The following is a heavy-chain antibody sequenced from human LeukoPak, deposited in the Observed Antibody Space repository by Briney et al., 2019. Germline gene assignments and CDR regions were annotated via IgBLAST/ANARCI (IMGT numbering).Heavy chain of an antibody. CDR3: ARGLYSSGWYLDY. J-gene: IGHJ4*02. V-gene: IGHV3-23*01. CDR2: ISGSGVST. D-gene: IGHD6-19*01. CDR1: GFTFSSYA. Sequence: GGSLRLSCAASGFTFSSYAMSWVRQAPGKGLEWVSSISGSGVSTYYADSVKGRFTISRDNSKNTLYLQMNSLRAEDTAVYYCARGLYSSGWYLDYWGQGTLVTVSS.